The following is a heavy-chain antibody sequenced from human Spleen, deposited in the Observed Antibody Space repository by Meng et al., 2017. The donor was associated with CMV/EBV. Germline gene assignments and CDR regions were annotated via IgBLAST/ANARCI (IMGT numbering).Heavy chain of an antibody. CDR2: AASGRSDR. CDR1: GFIFSKYG. V-gene: IGHV3-33*01. D-gene: IGHD2/OR15-2a*01. CDR3: ARGLEEYLGWEMGY. J-gene: IGHJ4*02. Sequence: VQLVDAGXGVVQPGXCVELSGAASGFIFSKYGIQWVGQAPGKGLEWVALAASGRSDRDYADSVKGRFTVSRDTAKNTLYLEMNSLRVEDTAVYYCARGLEEYLGWEMGYWGQGSLGTVSS.